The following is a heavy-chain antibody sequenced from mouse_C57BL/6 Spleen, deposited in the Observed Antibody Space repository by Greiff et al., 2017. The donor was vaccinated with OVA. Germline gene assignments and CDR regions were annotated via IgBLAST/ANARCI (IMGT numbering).Heavy chain of an antibody. Sequence: VQLQQSGAELVKPGASVKLSCKASGYTFTEYTIHWVKQRSGQGLEWIGWFYPGSGSIKYNEKFKDKATLTADKSSSTVYMELSRLTSEESAVYFCARHAFFIPTVVKCWYFDVWGTGTTVTVSS. D-gene: IGHD1-1*01. CDR1: GYTFTEYT. V-gene: IGHV1-62-2*01. CDR2: FYPGSGSI. CDR3: ARHAFFIPTVVKCWYFDV. J-gene: IGHJ1*03.